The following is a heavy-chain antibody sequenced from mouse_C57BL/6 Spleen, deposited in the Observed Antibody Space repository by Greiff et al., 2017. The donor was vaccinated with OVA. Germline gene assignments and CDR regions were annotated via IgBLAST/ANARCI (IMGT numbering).Heavy chain of an antibody. CDR1: GFTFSDYG. CDR2: ISNLAYSI. D-gene: IGHD4-1*01. V-gene: IGHV5-15*01. CDR3: ARLTGTGAIDY. J-gene: IGHJ4*01. Sequence: DVQLVESGGGLVQPGGSLKLSCAASGFTFSDYGMAWVRQAPRQGPEWVAFISNLAYSIYYADTVTGRFTISRETANNTLYLELSSLRSEDTAMYYCARLTGTGAIDYWGQGTSVTVSS.